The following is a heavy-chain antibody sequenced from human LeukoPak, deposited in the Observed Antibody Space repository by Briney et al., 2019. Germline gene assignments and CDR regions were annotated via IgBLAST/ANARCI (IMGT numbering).Heavy chain of an antibody. CDR2: IDYSGYT. V-gene: IGHV4-59*13. Sequence: SETLSLTCTVSVGSIRSYYWSWIRQPPGKGREGIGYIDYSGYTNYNPSLKSRVTISVDTSKNQSSLQLTSVPAADTAVYYCARAYSSSSGPEYWGQGTLVTVSS. CDR3: ARAYSSSSGPEY. CDR1: VGSIRSYY. J-gene: IGHJ4*02. D-gene: IGHD6-6*01.